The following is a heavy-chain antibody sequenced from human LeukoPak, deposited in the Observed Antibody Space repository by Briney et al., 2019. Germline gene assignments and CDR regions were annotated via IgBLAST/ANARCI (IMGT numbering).Heavy chain of an antibody. CDR3: AKGRVFGVTTFDY. J-gene: IGHJ4*02. V-gene: IGHV3-23*01. Sequence: GGSLRLSCAASGFTFSSYAMSWVRQAPGKGLEWVSAISGSGGSTYYADSVKGRFTISRDNSKNTLYLQTNSLRAEDTAVYYCAKGRVFGVTTFDYWGQGTLVTVSS. D-gene: IGHD3-3*01. CDR1: GFTFSSYA. CDR2: ISGSGGST.